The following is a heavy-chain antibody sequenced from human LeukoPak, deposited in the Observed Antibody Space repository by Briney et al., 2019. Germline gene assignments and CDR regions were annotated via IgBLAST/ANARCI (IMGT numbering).Heavy chain of an antibody. CDR3: ARQTTVKGY. Sequence: GGSLRLSCAASGFTFSDYYMSWIRQAPGKGLEWVSVIYSGGSTYYADSVKGRFTISRDNSKNTLYLQMNSRRAEDTAVYYCARQTTVKGYWGQGTLVTVSS. CDR2: IYSGGST. CDR1: GFTFSDYY. D-gene: IGHD4-17*01. J-gene: IGHJ4*02. V-gene: IGHV3-66*04.